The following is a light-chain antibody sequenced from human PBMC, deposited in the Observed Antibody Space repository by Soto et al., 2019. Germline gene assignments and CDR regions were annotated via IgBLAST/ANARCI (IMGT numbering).Light chain of an antibody. CDR2: DVS. J-gene: IGLJ1*01. CDR3: SSYTSSNSYV. CDR1: SSDVGAYNS. Sequence: SALTQPASVSGSPGQSIALSCTGTSSDVGAYNSVSWYQQYPGKAPKLMIHDVSNRPSGVSDRFSGSKSGNTASLTISGLQAEDEADYYCSSYTSSNSYVFGSGTKLTVL. V-gene: IGLV2-14*01.